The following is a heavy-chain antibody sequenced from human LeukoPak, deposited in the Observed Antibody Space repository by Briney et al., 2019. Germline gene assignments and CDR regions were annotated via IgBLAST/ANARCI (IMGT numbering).Heavy chain of an antibody. J-gene: IGHJ4*02. CDR2: INHSGST. Sequence: PSETLSLTCAVYGGSFSGYYWSWIRQPPGKGLEWIGEINHSGSTNYNPSLKSRVTISVDTSKNQFSLKLSSVTAADTAVYYCAQIAAAAPFDYWGQGTLVTVSS. CDR3: AQIAAAAPFDY. D-gene: IGHD6-13*01. V-gene: IGHV4-34*01. CDR1: GGSFSGYY.